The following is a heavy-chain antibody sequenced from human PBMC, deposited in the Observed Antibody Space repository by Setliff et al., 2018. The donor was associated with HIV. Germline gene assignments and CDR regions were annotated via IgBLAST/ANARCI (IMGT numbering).Heavy chain of an antibody. D-gene: IGHD5-12*01. CDR1: GFTFINAW. Sequence: PGGSLRLSCAASGFTFINAWMSWVRQAPGKGLEWVGHIKSKTDGGTTEYTAPVKGRFTISRDDSKNTLYLQMNSLKTEDTAVHYCTTDTGYSGYDFDYWGQGTLVTVSS. J-gene: IGHJ4*02. V-gene: IGHV3-15*01. CDR2: IKSKTDGGTT. CDR3: TTDTGYSGYDFDY.